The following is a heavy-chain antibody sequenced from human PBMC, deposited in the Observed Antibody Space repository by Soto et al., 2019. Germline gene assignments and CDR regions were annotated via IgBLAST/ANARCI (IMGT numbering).Heavy chain of an antibody. V-gene: IGHV3-30*18. D-gene: IGHD2-21*01. CDR1: GFTFSSYG. J-gene: IGHJ6*02. Sequence: QVQLVESGGGVVQPGRSLRLSCAASGFTFSSYGVHWVRQAPSRGLEWVAVISDDGTRKHYGDSVKGRFTISRDNSQNTLYLQMNSLRDEDTCVYYCVKDRRTEAYGMEVWGQGTTVTVSS. CDR3: VKDRRTEAYGMEV. CDR2: ISDDGTRK.